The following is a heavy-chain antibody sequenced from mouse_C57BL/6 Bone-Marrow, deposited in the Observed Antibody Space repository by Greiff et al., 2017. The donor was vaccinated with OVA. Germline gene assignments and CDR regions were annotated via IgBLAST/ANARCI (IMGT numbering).Heavy chain of an antibody. D-gene: IGHD1-1*01. CDR3: AITVVADYYAMDY. Sequence: EVQLQESVAELVRPGASVKLSCTASGFNIKNTYMHWVKQRPEQGLAWIGRIDPANGNTKYAPKFQGKATITADTSSNTAYLQLSSLTSEDTAIYYCAITVVADYYAMDYWGQGTSVTVAS. V-gene: IGHV14-3*01. J-gene: IGHJ4*01. CDR1: GFNIKNTY. CDR2: IDPANGNT.